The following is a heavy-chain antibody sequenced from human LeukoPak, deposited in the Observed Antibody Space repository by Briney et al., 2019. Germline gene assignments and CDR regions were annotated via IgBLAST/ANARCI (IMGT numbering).Heavy chain of an antibody. Sequence: PSETLSLTCTVSGGSISGYYWSWIRQPPGKGLEWIGYIYYSGSTNYNPSLTSRVTISVDTSKTQFSLKLSSVTAADTAVSYSARHTHRYCSSTSCPFDYWGQGTRAPVSS. CDR2: IYYSGST. CDR3: ARHTHRYCSSTSCPFDY. CDR1: GGSISGYY. D-gene: IGHD2-2*01. V-gene: IGHV4-59*08. J-gene: IGHJ4*02.